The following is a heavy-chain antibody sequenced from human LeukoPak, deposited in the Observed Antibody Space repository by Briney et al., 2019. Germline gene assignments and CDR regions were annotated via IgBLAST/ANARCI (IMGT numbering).Heavy chain of an antibody. CDR2: INSDGSST. Sequence: PGGSLRLSCAAPGFTFSSYWMHWVRQAPGKGLVWVSRINSDGSSTSYADSVKGRFTISRDNSKNTVSLQVNSLRAEDTAVYYCAKGSHFANCGQGTLVTVSS. V-gene: IGHV3-74*01. CDR1: GFTFSSYW. J-gene: IGHJ4*02. CDR3: AKGSHFAN.